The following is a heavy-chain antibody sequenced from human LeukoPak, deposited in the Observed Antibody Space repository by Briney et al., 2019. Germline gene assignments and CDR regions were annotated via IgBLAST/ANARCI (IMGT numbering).Heavy chain of an antibody. J-gene: IGHJ4*02. V-gene: IGHV1-69*01. CDR2: IIPIFGTA. CDR1: GGTFSSYA. Sequence: KVSCKASGGTFSSYAISWVRQAPGQGLEWMGGIIPIFGTANYAQKFQGRVTITADESTSTAYMELSSLRSEDTAVYYCARAPDYYDSSGYFGYWGQGTLVTVSS. CDR3: ARAPDYYDSSGYFGY. D-gene: IGHD3-22*01.